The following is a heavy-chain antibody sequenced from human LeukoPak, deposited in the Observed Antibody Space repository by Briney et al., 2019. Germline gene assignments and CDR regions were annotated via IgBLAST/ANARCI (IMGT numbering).Heavy chain of an antibody. J-gene: IGHJ6*03. CDR2: IYYSGST. Sequence: SETLSLTCTVSGGSISSSSYYWGWIRQPPGKGLEWIGSIYYSGSTYYNPSLKSRVTISVDTSKNQFSLKLSSVTAADTVVYYCARAGDYYYYYYMDVWGKGTTVTVSS. CDR1: GGSISSSSYY. V-gene: IGHV4-39*07. D-gene: IGHD4-17*01. CDR3: ARAGDYYYYYYMDV.